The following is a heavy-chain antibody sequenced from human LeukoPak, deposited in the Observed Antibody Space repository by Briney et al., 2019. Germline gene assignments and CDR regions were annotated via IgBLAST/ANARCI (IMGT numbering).Heavy chain of an antibody. V-gene: IGHV3-30-3*02. J-gene: IGHJ4*02. CDR1: GFTFSSYA. D-gene: IGHD4-11*01. Sequence: GGSLRLSCAASGFTFSSYAMHWVRQAPGKGLEWVAVISYDGSNKYYADSVKGRFTISRDNSKNTLYLQMNSLRAEDTAVYYCAKPDSNYPRSLNPLLAYWGQGTLVTVSS. CDR3: AKPDSNYPRSLNPLLAY. CDR2: ISYDGSNK.